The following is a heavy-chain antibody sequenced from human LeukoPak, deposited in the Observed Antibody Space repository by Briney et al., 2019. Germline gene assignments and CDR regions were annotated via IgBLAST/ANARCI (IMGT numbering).Heavy chain of an antibody. V-gene: IGHV4-34*01. CDR2: INHSGST. CDR1: GGSFGGYY. Sequence: SETLSLTCAVYGGSFGGYYWSWIRQPPGKGLEWIGEINHSGSTNYNPSLKSRVTISVDTSRNQFSLKLSSVTAADTAVYYCARGIGLLWFGESQYYFDYWGQGTLVTVSS. CDR3: ARGIGLLWFGESQYYFDY. J-gene: IGHJ4*02. D-gene: IGHD3-10*01.